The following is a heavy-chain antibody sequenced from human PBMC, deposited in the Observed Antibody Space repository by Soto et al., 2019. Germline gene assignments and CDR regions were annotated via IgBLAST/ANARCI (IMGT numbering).Heavy chain of an antibody. J-gene: IGHJ5*02. CDR3: ARDLREDIVVVPAASNWFDP. CDR2: ISSIISTI. CDR1: GFTFSSYS. D-gene: IGHD2-2*01. V-gene: IGHV3-48*01. Sequence: EVQLVESGGGLVQPGGSLRLSCAASGFTFSSYSMNWVRQAPGKGLEWVSYISSIISTIYYADSVKGRFTISRDNAKNSLYLQMNSLRAEDTAVYYCARDLREDIVVVPAASNWFDPWGQGTLVTVSS.